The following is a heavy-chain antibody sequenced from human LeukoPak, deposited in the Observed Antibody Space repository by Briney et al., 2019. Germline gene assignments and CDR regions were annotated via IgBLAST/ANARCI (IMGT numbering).Heavy chain of an antibody. CDR2: INGDGSET. D-gene: IGHD4-17*01. CDR1: GFTSTSHW. CDR3: ASGSGDFGDPFDY. Sequence: GGSLRLSCSASGFTSTSHWMHWVRHAPGKGLVWVSRINGDGSETNYAGSVRGRFTISRDNAKNTLYLQMNSLRADDTAVYYCASGSGDFGDPFDYWGQGTLVTVSS. V-gene: IGHV3-74*01. J-gene: IGHJ4*02.